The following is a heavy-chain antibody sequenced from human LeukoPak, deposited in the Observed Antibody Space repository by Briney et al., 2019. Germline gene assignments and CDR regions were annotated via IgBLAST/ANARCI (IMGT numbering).Heavy chain of an antibody. CDR3: ARGDDSSGYYFEYYYGMDV. V-gene: IGHV1-8*01. D-gene: IGHD3-22*01. J-gene: IGHJ6*02. CDR2: MNPNSGNT. Sequence: ASVKVSCKASGYTFTSYDINWVRQATGQGLEWMGWMNPNSGNTGYAQKFQGRVTMTRNTSISTAYMELSSLRSEDTAVYYCARGDDSSGYYFEYYYGMDVWGQGTTVTVSS. CDR1: GYTFTSYD.